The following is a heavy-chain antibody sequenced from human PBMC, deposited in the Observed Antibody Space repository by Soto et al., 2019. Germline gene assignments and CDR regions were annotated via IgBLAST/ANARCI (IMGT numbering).Heavy chain of an antibody. CDR2: ISGSGGT. CDR1: GCSFSSYA. V-gene: IGHV3-23*01. D-gene: IGHD3-10*01. CDR3: AKDGVRYGSGSPPFDY. Sequence: GGSLRLSCAASGCSFSSYAMSWVRQAPGKGLEWVSAISGSGGTYYADSVKGRFTISRDNSKNTLYLQMNSLRAEDTAVYYCAKDGVRYGSGSPPFDYWGQGTLVTVSS. J-gene: IGHJ4*02.